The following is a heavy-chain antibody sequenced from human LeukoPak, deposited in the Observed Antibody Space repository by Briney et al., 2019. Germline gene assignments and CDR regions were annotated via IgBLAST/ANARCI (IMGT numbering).Heavy chain of an antibody. CDR2: MSSSSSSI. Sequence: GGSLRLSCAASGFIFSTYGINWVRQAPGKGLEGGSHMSSSSSSIYYADSVKGRFSISRDNAKNSLYLQMNSLRDEDTAVYYCARSGYGSRWYFFDHWGQGTLVTVSS. D-gene: IGHD6-13*01. J-gene: IGHJ4*02. V-gene: IGHV3-48*02. CDR1: GFIFSTYG. CDR3: ARSGYGSRWYFFDH.